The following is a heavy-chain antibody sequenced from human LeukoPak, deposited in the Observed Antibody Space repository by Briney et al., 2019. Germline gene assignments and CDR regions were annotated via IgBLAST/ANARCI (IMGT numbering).Heavy chain of an antibody. D-gene: IGHD2-15*01. V-gene: IGHV3-21*01. J-gene: IGHJ4*02. CDR1: GFVFPTYR. CDR3: ARDIGGNFDY. Sequence: GGSLRLSCAASGFVFPTYRLNWVRQAPGKGLEWVSSTGHNGGDTYYAASVKGRFTISRDNAKNSLDLQMNSLTAEDTALYYCARDIGGNFDYWGQGTLVIVSS. CDR2: TGHNGGDT.